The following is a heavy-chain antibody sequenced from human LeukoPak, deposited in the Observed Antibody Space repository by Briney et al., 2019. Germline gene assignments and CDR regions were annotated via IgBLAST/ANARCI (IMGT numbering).Heavy chain of an antibody. D-gene: IGHD6-19*01. Sequence: GGSLRLSCAASGFTFSTYAIHWVRQAPGKGLEWVAVIPFDGSYKYYADSVKGRISISRDNSKNTLYLQMNSLRVEDTAVYYCARGGSSGWYGYYFDYWGQGTLVTVSS. V-gene: IGHV3-30*04. J-gene: IGHJ4*02. CDR1: GFTFSTYA. CDR3: ARGGSSGWYGYYFDY. CDR2: IPFDGSYK.